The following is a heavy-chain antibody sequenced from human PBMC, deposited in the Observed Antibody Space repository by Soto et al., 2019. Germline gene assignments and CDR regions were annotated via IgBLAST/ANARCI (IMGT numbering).Heavy chain of an antibody. D-gene: IGHD5-18*01. Sequence: QVQIVQSGAEVKKPGASVKVSCKTSGYTFTLYTIHWVRQAPGQRLEWMVWINTGNGNTKYSQRFQGRVTMSRDTSTSTAYMELSSLTAEATAVYYCAKLGGGYIFGPYLDYWGQGTLVTVSS. CDR1: GYTFTLYT. CDR2: INTGNGNT. V-gene: IGHV1-3*04. CDR3: AKLGGGYIFGPYLDY. J-gene: IGHJ4*02.